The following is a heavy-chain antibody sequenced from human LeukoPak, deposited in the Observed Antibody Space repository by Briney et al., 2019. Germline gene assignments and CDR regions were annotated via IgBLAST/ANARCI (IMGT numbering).Heavy chain of an antibody. CDR2: INPNSGGT. Sequence: ASVKVSCKASGYTFTGYYMHWVRQAPGQGLEWMGWINPNSGGTNYAQKFQGRVTMTRDTSTSTVYMELSSLRSEDTAVYYCARDAYYGSGSYGVGESPALYYYYYMDVWGKGTTVTISS. V-gene: IGHV1-2*02. CDR1: GYTFTGYY. J-gene: IGHJ6*03. D-gene: IGHD3-10*01. CDR3: ARDAYYGSGSYGVGESPALYYYYYMDV.